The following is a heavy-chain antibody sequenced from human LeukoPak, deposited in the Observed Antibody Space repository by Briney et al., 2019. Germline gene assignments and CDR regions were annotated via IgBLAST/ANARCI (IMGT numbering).Heavy chain of an antibody. D-gene: IGHD3-9*01. CDR1: GGSVSSGSYY. CDR2: IYYSGST. CDR3: ARISDILTGYPFDY. V-gene: IGHV4-61*01. J-gene: IGHJ4*02. Sequence: PSETLSLTCIVSGGSVSSGSYYWSWIRQPPGKGLEWIGYIYYSGSTNYNPSLKSRVTISVDTSKNQFSLKLSSVTAADTAVYYCARISDILTGYPFDYWGQGTLVTVSS.